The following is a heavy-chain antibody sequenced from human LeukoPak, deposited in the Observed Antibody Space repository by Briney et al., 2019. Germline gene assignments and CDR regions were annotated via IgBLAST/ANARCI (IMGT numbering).Heavy chain of an antibody. CDR1: GGSISSSSYY. V-gene: IGHV4-39*01. J-gene: IGHJ4*02. CDR2: IYYNGST. D-gene: IGHD3-16*02. Sequence: SETLSLTCTVSGGSISSSSYYWGWIRQPPGKGLEWIGSIYYNGSTYYNPSLKSRVTISVDTSKNQFSLKLSSVTAADTAVYYCARSPYDYVWGSYRNPYYFDYWGQGTLVTVSA. CDR3: ARSPYDYVWGSYRNPYYFDY.